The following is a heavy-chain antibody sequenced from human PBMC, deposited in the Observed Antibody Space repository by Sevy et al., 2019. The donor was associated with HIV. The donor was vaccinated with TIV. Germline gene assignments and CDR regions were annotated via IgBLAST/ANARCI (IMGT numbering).Heavy chain of an antibody. J-gene: IGHJ5*02. V-gene: IGHV4-31*11. CDR3: ARSLTRIFGIPNWFDL. CDR1: GGSISSGGYY. D-gene: IGHD3-3*01. Sequence: SETLSLTCAVSGGSISSGGYYWSWIRQRPGKGLEWMGYIYYSGKTYYNPSLTSLKSRITISLDTSENQFSLKLSSVTVADTAVYFCARSLTRIFGIPNWFDLWGQGTLVTVSS. CDR2: IYYSGKT.